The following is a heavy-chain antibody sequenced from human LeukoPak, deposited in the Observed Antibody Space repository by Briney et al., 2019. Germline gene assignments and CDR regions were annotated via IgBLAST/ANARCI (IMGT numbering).Heavy chain of an antibody. D-gene: IGHD5-12*01. CDR3: AKLRNSGYDHDAFGI. CDR1: GFTFRSYA. J-gene: IGHJ3*02. Sequence: GGSLRLSCAASGFTFRSYAMTWVRQAPGKGLEWVSTVSGSGGGTFYADSVKGRFTISRDNSKNTIYLQINSLRAEDTAVYYCAKLRNSGYDHDAFGIWGQGTMVTVSS. V-gene: IGHV3-23*01. CDR2: VSGSGGGT.